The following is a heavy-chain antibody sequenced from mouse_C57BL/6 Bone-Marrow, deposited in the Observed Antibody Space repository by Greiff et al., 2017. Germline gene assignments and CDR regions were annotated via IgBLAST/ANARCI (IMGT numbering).Heavy chain of an antibody. CDR3: ARVGACYWYFGV. CDR2: IDPANGNT. J-gene: IGHJ1*03. V-gene: IGHV14-3*01. Sequence: VQLKESVAELVRPGASVKLSCTASGFNIKNNYMHWVKQRPEQGLEWIGRIDPANGNTKYAPKFQGKATITADTASNTAYLQLSSLTSEDTAIYYCARVGACYWYFGVWGTGTTVTVSS. CDR1: GFNIKNNY.